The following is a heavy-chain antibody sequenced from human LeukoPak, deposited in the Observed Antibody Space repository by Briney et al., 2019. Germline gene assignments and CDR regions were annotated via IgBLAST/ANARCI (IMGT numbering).Heavy chain of an antibody. D-gene: IGHD1-7*01. V-gene: IGHV1-18*01. CDR2: ISAYNGNT. CDR1: GYTFTSYG. Sequence: ASVNVSCKASGYTFTSYGISWVRQAPGQGLEWMGWISAYNGNTNYAQKLQGRVTMTTDTSTSTAYMELRSLRSDDTAVYYCARGLTGTTINDAFDIWGQGTMVTVSS. J-gene: IGHJ3*02. CDR3: ARGLTGTTINDAFDI.